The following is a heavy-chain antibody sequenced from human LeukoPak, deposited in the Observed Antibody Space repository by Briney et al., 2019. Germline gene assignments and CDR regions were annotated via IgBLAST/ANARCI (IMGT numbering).Heavy chain of an antibody. CDR1: GGSISSDGYY. V-gene: IGHV4-31*03. J-gene: IGHJ4*02. CDR3: ARGEGVVITTSGPDSSPSFDY. CDR2: IYYSGST. D-gene: IGHD3-22*01. Sequence: SQTLSLTCTVSGGSISSDGYYWSWIRQHPGKGLEWIGYIYYSGSTYYNPSLKSRVTISVDTSKNQFSLKLSSVTAADTAVYYCARGEGVVITTSGPDSSPSFDYWGQGTLVTVSS.